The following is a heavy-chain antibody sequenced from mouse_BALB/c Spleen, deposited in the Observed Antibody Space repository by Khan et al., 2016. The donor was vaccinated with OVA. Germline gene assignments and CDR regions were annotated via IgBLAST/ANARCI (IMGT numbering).Heavy chain of an antibody. CDR2: ISYSGNT. Sequence: VQLKESRPGLVKPSQSLSLTCTVTGYSITSDYAWNWIRQFPGNKLEWMGFISYSGNTNYNPSLKSRISITRDTSKNQFFLQLNSVTTEDTATYYCARVYGGDFDYGGQGTTLTVSS. D-gene: IGHD1-1*01. V-gene: IGHV3-2*02. J-gene: IGHJ2*01. CDR3: ARVYGGDFDY. CDR1: GYSITSDYA.